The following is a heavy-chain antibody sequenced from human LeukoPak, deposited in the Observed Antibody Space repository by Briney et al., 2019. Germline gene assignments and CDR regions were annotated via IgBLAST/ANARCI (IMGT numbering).Heavy chain of an antibody. CDR1: GLTFDDYT. V-gene: IGHV3-43*01. Sequence: HPGGSLRLSCAASGLTFDDYTMHWVRQATGKGLEWVSLISWDGGSTYYADSVKGRFTISRDNSKNSLYLQMNSLRTEDTALYYCARGATHMDVWGKGTTVTVSS. CDR2: ISWDGGST. J-gene: IGHJ6*03. D-gene: IGHD1-26*01. CDR3: ARGATHMDV.